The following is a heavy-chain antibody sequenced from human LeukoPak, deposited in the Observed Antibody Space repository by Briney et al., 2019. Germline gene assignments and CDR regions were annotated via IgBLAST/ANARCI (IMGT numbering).Heavy chain of an antibody. J-gene: IGHJ4*02. D-gene: IGHD4-17*01. V-gene: IGHV3-21*01. CDR1: GFTFSTYS. CDR3: ARGYPTSYGDYGPLDY. CDR2: ISSDSNYI. Sequence: GGSLRLSCAASGFTFSTYSMNWVRQAPGKGLEWVSSISSDSNYIFYADSLKGRFTISRDNAKNSLYLQMISLRAEDTAVYYCARGYPTSYGDYGPLDYWGQGTLVTVSS.